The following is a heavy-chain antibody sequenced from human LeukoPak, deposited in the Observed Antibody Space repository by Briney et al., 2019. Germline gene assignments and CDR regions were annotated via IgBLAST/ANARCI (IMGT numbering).Heavy chain of an antibody. CDR3: AKDKGVTSMDY. J-gene: IGHJ4*02. CDR2: ISVSGTTM. CDR1: GFTFTDYY. D-gene: IGHD3-10*01. Sequence: PGVSLRLSCATSGFTFTDYYMSWIRQAPGKGLEWVSYISVSGTTMYYADSVKGRFTLSRDNAKNSLYLQMNRLRPDDTAVYHCAKDKGVTSMDYWGQGTLVTVSS. V-gene: IGHV3-11*04.